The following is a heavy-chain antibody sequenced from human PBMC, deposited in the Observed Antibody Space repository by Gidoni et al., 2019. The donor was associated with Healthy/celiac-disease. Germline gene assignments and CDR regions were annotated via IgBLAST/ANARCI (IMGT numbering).Heavy chain of an antibody. V-gene: IGHV3-21*01. CDR1: GFTFSSYS. CDR3: ARGEVLGFAQYYYYGMDV. Sequence: EVQLVESGGGLVKPGGSLRLSCAASGFTFSSYSMNWVRQAPGKGLEWVSSISSSSSYIYYADSVKGRFTISRDNAKNSLYLQMNSLRAEDTAVYYCARGEVLGFAQYYYYGMDVWGQGTTVTVSS. D-gene: IGHD1-1*01. J-gene: IGHJ6*02. CDR2: ISSSSSYI.